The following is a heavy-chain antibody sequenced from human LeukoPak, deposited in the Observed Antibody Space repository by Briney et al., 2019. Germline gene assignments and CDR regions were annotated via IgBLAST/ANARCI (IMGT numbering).Heavy chain of an antibody. CDR3: ANSGYDYPYYMDV. V-gene: IGHV1-2*06. J-gene: IGHJ6*03. D-gene: IGHD5-12*01. CDR1: GYTFTAYF. Sequence: ASVKVSCKASGYTFTAYFMHWVRQAPGQGLEWMGRINPNSGGTDYAQKFRGRVTMTRDTSVSTAYMELSRLTSDDTAVYYCANSGYDYPYYMDVWGKGTTVTVSS. CDR2: INPNSGGT.